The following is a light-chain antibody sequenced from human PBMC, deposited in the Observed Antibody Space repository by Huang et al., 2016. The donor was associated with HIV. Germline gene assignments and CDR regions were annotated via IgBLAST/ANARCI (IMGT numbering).Light chain of an antibody. Sequence: EIVLTQSPATLYLSLGERATLSSRASQSVSSYLAWYQQKPGQAPMLLIYDASNRATGIPARFSGSGSGTDFTLTISSLEPEDFAVYYCQQLSNWPRVTFGQGTRLEIK. J-gene: IGKJ5*01. CDR2: DAS. CDR3: QQLSNWPRVT. CDR1: QSVSSY. V-gene: IGKV3-11*01.